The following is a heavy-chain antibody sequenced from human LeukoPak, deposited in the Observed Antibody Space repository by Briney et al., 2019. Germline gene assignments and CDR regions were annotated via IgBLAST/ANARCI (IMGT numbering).Heavy chain of an antibody. V-gene: IGHV3-30*02. Sequence: GGSLRLSCAASGFTSSSYGMHWVRQAPGKGLEWVAFIRYDGSNKYYADSVKGRFTISRDNSKNTLYLQMNSLRAEDTAVYYCAKDDGGYCSGGSCYLFDYWGQGTLVTVSS. CDR2: IRYDGSNK. CDR1: GFTSSSYG. J-gene: IGHJ4*02. CDR3: AKDDGGYCSGGSCYLFDY. D-gene: IGHD2-15*01.